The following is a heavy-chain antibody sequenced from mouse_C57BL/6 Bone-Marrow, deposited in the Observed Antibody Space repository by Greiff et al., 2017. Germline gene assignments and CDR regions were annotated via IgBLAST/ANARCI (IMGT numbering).Heavy chain of an antibody. Sequence: VQLQQPGAELVMPGASVKLSCKASGYTFTSYWMHWVKQRPGQGLEWIGEIDPSDSYTNYNHKFKGKSTLTVDKSSSTAYMQLSSLTSEDSAVYYCARGDYDEFAYWGQGTLVTVSA. CDR1: GYTFTSYW. V-gene: IGHV1-69*01. CDR3: ARGDYDEFAY. D-gene: IGHD2-4*01. J-gene: IGHJ3*01. CDR2: IDPSDSYT.